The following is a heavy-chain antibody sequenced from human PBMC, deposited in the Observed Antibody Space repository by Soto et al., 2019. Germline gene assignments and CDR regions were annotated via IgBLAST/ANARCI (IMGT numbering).Heavy chain of an antibody. CDR1: GSSISSGGYY. V-gene: IGHV4-31*03. D-gene: IGHD3-3*01. CDR3: ARAPYDFWSGYHNYFDY. Sequence: QVQLQESGPGLVKPSQTLSLTCTVSGSSISSGGYYWSWIRQHPGKGLEWIGYIYYSGSTYYNPSLKSRVTISVDTSKNQFSLKLSSVTAADTAVYYCARAPYDFWSGYHNYFDYWGQGTLVTVSS. J-gene: IGHJ4*02. CDR2: IYYSGST.